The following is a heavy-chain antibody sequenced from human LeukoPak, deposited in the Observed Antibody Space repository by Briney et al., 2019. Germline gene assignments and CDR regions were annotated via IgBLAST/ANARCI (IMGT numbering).Heavy chain of an antibody. V-gene: IGHV1-8*01. CDR3: ARVLPVLYDKLGIGSSETFDI. CDR1: GYTFTSYD. J-gene: IGHJ3*02. CDR2: MNPNSGNT. Sequence: ASVTVSCKASGYTFTSYDINWVRQAAGQGLEWMGWMNPNSGNTGYAQKFQGRVTMTRNTSISTAYMELSSLRSEDTAVYYCARVLPVLYDKLGIGSSETFDIWGQGTMVTVSS. D-gene: IGHD7-27*01.